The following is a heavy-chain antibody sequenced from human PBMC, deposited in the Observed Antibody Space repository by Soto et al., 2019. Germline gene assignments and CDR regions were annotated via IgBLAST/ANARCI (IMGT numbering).Heavy chain of an antibody. CDR1: GFTFSSYG. CDR2: IWYDGSNK. Sequence: QVQLVESGGGVVQPGRSLRLSCAASGFTFSSYGMHWVRQAPGKGLEWVAVIWYDGSNKYYADSVKGRFTISRDNSKNTLYLQMNSLRAEDTAVYYCAREGVGIRSLPLDYWRQGTLVTVSS. V-gene: IGHV3-33*01. CDR3: AREGVGIRSLPLDY. D-gene: IGHD1-20*01. J-gene: IGHJ4*02.